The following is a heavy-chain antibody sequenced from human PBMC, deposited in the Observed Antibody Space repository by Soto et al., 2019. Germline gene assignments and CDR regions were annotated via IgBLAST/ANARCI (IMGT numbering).Heavy chain of an antibody. CDR3: AIPTRYYYDSSGQSAWFDP. D-gene: IGHD3-22*01. Sequence: QVQLVQSGAEVKKPGSSVKVSCKASGGTFSSYAISWVRQAPGQGLEWMGGIIPIFGTANYAQKFQGRVTITADESTSTAYMELRSLRSEDTAVYYCAIPTRYYYDSSGQSAWFDPWGQGTLVTVSS. CDR2: IIPIFGTA. J-gene: IGHJ5*02. CDR1: GGTFSSYA. V-gene: IGHV1-69*12.